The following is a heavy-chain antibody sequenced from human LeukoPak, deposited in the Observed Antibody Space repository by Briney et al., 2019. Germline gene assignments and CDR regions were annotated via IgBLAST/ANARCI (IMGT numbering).Heavy chain of an antibody. Sequence: PGRSLRLSCAASGFMFSNYGMQWVRQAPGKGLGWVAVISYDGSNKYYADSVKGRFTISRDNSKNTLYLQMNSLRAEDTAVYYCAKDLRRRYYFGSGSRGGTFDIWGQGTMVTVSS. CDR3: AKDLRRRYYFGSGSRGGTFDI. V-gene: IGHV3-30*18. CDR2: ISYDGSNK. CDR1: GFMFSNYG. D-gene: IGHD3-10*01. J-gene: IGHJ3*02.